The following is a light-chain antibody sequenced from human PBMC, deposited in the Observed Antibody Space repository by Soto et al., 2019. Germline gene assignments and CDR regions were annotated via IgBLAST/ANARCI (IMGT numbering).Light chain of an antibody. V-gene: IGKV1-5*01. CDR1: QSIGNL. CDR3: QQYSAYSPWT. Sequence: DIQMTQSPSTLSASVGDRVTITCRASQSIGNLLAWYQQKSGKAPNLLIYDASSLESGVPSRFSGSGSGTEFTLTISSLQPDDFATCYCQQYSAYSPWTFGQGTKVDIK. J-gene: IGKJ1*01. CDR2: DAS.